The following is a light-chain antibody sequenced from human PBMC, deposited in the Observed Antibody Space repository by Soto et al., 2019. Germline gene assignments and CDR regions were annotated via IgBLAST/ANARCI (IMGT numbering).Light chain of an antibody. J-gene: IGKJ4*01. Sequence: EIVLTQSPPTLSLSPGQRATLSCRASQSITNHLAWYQQKPGQAPRLLIYDASNRATGIPARLSGSGSGTGFTLTISSLEPEDFAVYYCQHRGDWPPGATFGGGTTVEI. CDR2: DAS. CDR1: QSITNH. CDR3: QHRGDWPPGAT. V-gene: IGKV3-11*01.